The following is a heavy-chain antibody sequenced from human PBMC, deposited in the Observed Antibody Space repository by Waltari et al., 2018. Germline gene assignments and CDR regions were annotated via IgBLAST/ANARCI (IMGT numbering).Heavy chain of an antibody. CDR3: ARDRGRGLYLDS. CDR1: GDSMSSTYC. V-gene: IGHV4-4*02. J-gene: IGHJ4*02. CDR2: VRGDGRT. D-gene: IGHD2-15*01. Sequence: KLQESGPGLVKPSGTLSLTCGVSGDSMSSTYCWSWVRQSPGKGLEWIGQVRGDGRTNYNPAFASRVTVSLDTYNNQFSLMVTSATAADTAVYYCARDRGRGLYLDSWGPGTLVTVSP.